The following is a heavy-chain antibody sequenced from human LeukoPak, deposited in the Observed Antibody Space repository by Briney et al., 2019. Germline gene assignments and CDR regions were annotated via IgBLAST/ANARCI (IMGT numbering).Heavy chain of an antibody. V-gene: IGHV3-23*01. D-gene: IGHD2-15*01. CDR2: ISGSGGST. Sequence: GSLRLSCAASGFTFSSYAMSWVRQAPGKGLEWVSAISGSGGSTYYADSVKGRFTISRDNSKNTLYLQMNSLRAEDTAVYYCATLVVAADTFDYWGQGTLVTVSS. J-gene: IGHJ4*02. CDR1: GFTFSSYA. CDR3: ATLVVAADTFDY.